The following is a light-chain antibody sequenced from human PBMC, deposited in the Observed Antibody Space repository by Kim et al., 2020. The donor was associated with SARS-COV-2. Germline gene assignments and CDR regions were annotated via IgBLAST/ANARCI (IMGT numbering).Light chain of an antibody. CDR3: ASWDDSLSGLQVV. CDR2: VNN. J-gene: IGLJ2*01. CDR1: SSNIGSNY. V-gene: IGLV1-47*01. Sequence: VTISCSGSSSNIGSNYEYWYQQLPGTAPKLPIYVNNQRPSGVPDRFSGSKSGTSASLAISGLRSEDEADYYCASWDDSLSGLQVVFGGGTQLTVL.